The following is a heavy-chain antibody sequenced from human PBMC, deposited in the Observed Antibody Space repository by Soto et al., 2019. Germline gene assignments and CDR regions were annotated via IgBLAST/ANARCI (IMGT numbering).Heavy chain of an antibody. J-gene: IGHJ3*02. CDR1: GGSISSNFYY. CDR3: ARQTDDSYTFNAFDI. Sequence: QLQMQESGPGLVKPSETLSLTCTVSGGSISSNFYYWGWIRQPPGKGLQWIGNIYYRGSTNYNPSLKRPVTLSVDTSKNQFSLKLSSVTAADTAVYYCARQTDDSYTFNAFDIWGQGTMVTVSS. V-gene: IGHV4-39*01. CDR2: IYYRGST. D-gene: IGHD3-16*01.